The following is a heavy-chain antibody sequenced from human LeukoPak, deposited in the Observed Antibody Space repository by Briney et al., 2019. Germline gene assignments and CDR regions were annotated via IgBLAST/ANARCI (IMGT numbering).Heavy chain of an antibody. Sequence: SEALSLTCTVSGGSISSSSYYWGWIRQPPGKGLEWIGSIYYSGSTYYNPSLESRVTISVDTSKNQFSLKLSSVTAADTAVYYCARHDPPGGSYFTGDYWGQGTLVTVSS. V-gene: IGHV4-39*01. J-gene: IGHJ4*02. CDR3: ARHDPPGGSYFTGDY. CDR2: IYYSGST. D-gene: IGHD1-26*01. CDR1: GGSISSSSYY.